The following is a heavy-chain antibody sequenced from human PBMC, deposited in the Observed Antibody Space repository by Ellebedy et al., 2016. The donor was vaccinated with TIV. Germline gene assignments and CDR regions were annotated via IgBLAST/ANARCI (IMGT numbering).Heavy chain of an antibody. D-gene: IGHD3-3*01. J-gene: IGHJ2*01. V-gene: IGHV3-30*03. Sequence: GESLKISCAASEFTFSNYAMSWVRQAPGKGLEWVAVISYVGNNEDYADSVKGRFTTYRDNSQNTLFLQMDSLRVEDTAVYYCARPRGITIFERILYFDLWGRGTLVTVSS. CDR1: EFTFSNYA. CDR2: ISYVGNNE. CDR3: ARPRGITIFERILYFDL.